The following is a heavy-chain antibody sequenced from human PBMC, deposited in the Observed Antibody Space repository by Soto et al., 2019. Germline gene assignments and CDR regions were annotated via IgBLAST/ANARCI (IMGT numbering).Heavy chain of an antibody. CDR3: APVVEMTTIRGSLKGGYFDY. Sequence: PSETLSLTCTVSGGSISTTSYYWDWIRQPPGKGLEWIGSIYYTGSTYYNPSLKSRVTISVDTSKNQFSLKLSSVTAADTAVYYCAPVVEMTTIRGSLKGGYFDYWGQGTLVTVSS. J-gene: IGHJ4*02. V-gene: IGHV4-39*01. D-gene: IGHD4-4*01. CDR2: IYYTGST. CDR1: GGSISTTSYY.